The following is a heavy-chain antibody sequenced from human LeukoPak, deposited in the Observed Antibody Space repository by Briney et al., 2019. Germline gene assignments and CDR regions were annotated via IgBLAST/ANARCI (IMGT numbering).Heavy chain of an antibody. CDR2: IKQDGSEK. CDR1: GFTFSSYW. D-gene: IGHD6-13*01. CDR3: ARVKKGIAAAGMVVYFDY. V-gene: IGHV3-7*01. J-gene: IGHJ4*02. Sequence: PGGSLRLSCAASGFTFSSYWMSWVRQAPGKGLEWVANIKQDGSEKYYVDSVKGRFTISRDNAKNSLYLQMNSLRAEDTAVYYCARVKKGIAAAGMVVYFDYWGQGTLVTVSS.